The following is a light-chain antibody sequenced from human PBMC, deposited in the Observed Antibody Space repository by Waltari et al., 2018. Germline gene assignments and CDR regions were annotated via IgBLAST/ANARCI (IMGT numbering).Light chain of an antibody. J-gene: IGLJ3*02. CDR3: AVWDDSLSGWV. V-gene: IGLV1-44*01. CDR2: AND. Sequence: QSVLTQPPSASGTPGQRVTISCPGSSPNLGRDTLNWYQQPPGRAPKLLIYANDQRPSGVPDRFSGSKSGTSASLAISGLRSEDEADYHCAVWDDSLSGWVFGGGTKLTVL. CDR1: SPNLGRDT.